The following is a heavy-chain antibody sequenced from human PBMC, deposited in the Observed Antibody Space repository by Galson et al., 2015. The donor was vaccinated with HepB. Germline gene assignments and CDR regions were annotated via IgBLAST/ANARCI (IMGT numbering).Heavy chain of an antibody. CDR1: GFTFSSYA. D-gene: IGHD1-26*01. CDR3: AKDAKGGVGSYCAFDP. Sequence: SLRLSCAASGFTFSSYAMSWVRQAPGKGLEWVSAISGSGGSTYYADSVKGRFTISRDNSKNTLYLQMNSPRAEDTAVYYCAKDAKGGVGSYCAFDPWGQGTLVTVSS. CDR2: ISGSGGST. J-gene: IGHJ5*02. V-gene: IGHV3-23*01.